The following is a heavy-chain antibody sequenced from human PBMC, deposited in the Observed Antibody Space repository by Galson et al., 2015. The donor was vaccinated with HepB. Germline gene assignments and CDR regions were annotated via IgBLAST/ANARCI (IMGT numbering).Heavy chain of an antibody. D-gene: IGHD5-18*01. CDR1: GFSLRAKGMS. CDR2: IDWDGDQ. V-gene: IGHV2-70*01. J-gene: IGHJ6*02. Sequence: PALVKPTPTLALTCSFSGFSLRAKGMSLSWIRQPPGKALEWLALIDWDGDQYYSTSLKTRLTISKDTSKNQVFLTLTNMEPVDTATYFCARMQGRGYTYGWELYYYGLDFWCRGTTVTVSS. CDR3: ARMQGRGYTYGWELYYYGLDF.